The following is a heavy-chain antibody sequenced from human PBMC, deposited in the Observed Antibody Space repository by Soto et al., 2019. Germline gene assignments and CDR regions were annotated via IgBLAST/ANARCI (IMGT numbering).Heavy chain of an antibody. CDR3: ARGSNQFYYYYYGMDV. J-gene: IGHJ6*02. V-gene: IGHV4-59*01. D-gene: IGHD4-4*01. CDR1: GGSISSYY. CDR2: IYYSGST. Sequence: NPSETLSLTCTVSGGSISSYYWSWIRQPPGKGLEWIGYIYYSGSTNYNPSLKSRVTISVDTSKNQFSLKLSSVTAADTAVYYCARGSNQFYYYYYGMDVWGQGTTVTVSS.